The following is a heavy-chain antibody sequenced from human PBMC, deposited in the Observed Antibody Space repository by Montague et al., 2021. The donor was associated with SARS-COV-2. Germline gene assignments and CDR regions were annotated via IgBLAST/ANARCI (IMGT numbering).Heavy chain of an antibody. CDR1: GSSISSINW. Sequence: SETLSLSCVVSGSSISSINWWCWVRQSPGEGLVGLGEVYRSRDTNYNTPLDSRVTISIDKTKNEISLILRSVTAADTAMYYCAKDGSDSSSLYFFESWGPGTLVTVSS. D-gene: IGHD6-6*01. CDR3: AKDGSDSSSLYFFES. V-gene: IGHV4/OR15-8*02. J-gene: IGHJ5*01. CDR2: VYRSRDT.